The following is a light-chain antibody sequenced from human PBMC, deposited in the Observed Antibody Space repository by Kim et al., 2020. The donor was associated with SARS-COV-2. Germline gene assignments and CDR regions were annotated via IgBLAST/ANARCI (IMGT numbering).Light chain of an antibody. CDR1: STDVGGYNY. Sequence: QSALTQPRSVSGSPGQSVTISCTGTSTDVGGYNYVSWYQQHPGKAPKLMIYAVSKRPSGVPDRFSGSKSGNTASLTISGLQAEDEADYYCCSYAGSNPSKVFGTGTKFTVL. V-gene: IGLV2-11*01. J-gene: IGLJ1*01. CDR3: CSYAGSNPSKV. CDR2: AVS.